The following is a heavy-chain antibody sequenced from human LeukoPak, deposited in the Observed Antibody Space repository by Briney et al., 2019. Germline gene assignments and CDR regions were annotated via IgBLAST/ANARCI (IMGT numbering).Heavy chain of an antibody. J-gene: IGHJ5*02. D-gene: IGHD3-10*01. Sequence: GGSLRLSCAASGFTFSSYAVSWVRQAPGKGLEWVSSITHGGQIYYADSVKGRFTISRDNTKNSVYLQMDNLRDDDTAVYFCARDDRYGSGTLGKRFDPWGQGTLVSVSS. CDR3: ARDDRYGSGTLGKRFDP. V-gene: IGHV3-7*01. CDR2: ITHGGQI. CDR1: GFTFSSYA.